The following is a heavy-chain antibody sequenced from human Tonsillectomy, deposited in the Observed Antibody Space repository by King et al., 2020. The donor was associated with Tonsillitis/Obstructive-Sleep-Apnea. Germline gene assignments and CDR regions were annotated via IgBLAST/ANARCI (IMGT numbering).Heavy chain of an antibody. CDR2: ISSSSSYI. J-gene: IGHJ3*02. Sequence: QLVQSGGGLVKPGGSLRLCCAASGFTFSSYSMNWVRQAPGKGLEWVSSISSSSSYIYYADSVKGRFTISRDNAKNSLYLQMNSLRAEDTAVYYCARAGGYCSGGSCYSAFDIWGQGTMVTVSS. CDR3: ARAGGYCSGGSCYSAFDI. CDR1: GFTFSSYS. D-gene: IGHD2-15*01. V-gene: IGHV3-21*01.